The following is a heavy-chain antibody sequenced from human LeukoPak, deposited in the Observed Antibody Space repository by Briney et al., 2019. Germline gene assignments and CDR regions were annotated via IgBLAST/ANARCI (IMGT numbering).Heavy chain of an antibody. Sequence: VASVKVSCKASGYTFTSYGVTWVRQAPGQGLEWMGWISAYNGNTNYAQKFQGRVTMTRDTSISTAYMELSRLRSDDTAVYYCARPDSSGYWYWGQGTLVTVSS. V-gene: IGHV1-18*01. D-gene: IGHD3-22*01. J-gene: IGHJ4*02. CDR2: ISAYNGNT. CDR3: ARPDSSGYWY. CDR1: GYTFTSYG.